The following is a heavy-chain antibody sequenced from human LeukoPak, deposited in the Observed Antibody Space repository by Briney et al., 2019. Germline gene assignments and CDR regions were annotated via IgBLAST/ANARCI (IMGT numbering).Heavy chain of an antibody. CDR1: GFTFSDHY. V-gene: IGHV3-72*01. D-gene: IGHD2-8*01. CDR3: ATSYCTNGVCYWSYFDY. CDR2: TRNKANSYTT. J-gene: IGHJ4*02. Sequence: GGSLRLSCAVSGFTFSDHYMDWVRQAPGKGLEWVGRTRNKANSYTTEYAASVKGRFTISRDDSKNSVKLQMNSLKTEDTAVYYCATSYCTNGVCYWSYFDYWGQGTLVTVSS.